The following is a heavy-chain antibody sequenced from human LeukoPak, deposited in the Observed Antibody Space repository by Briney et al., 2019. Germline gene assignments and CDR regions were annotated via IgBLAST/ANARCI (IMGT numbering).Heavy chain of an antibody. CDR3: ARGHCSSTSRYHPWGEWFDP. J-gene: IGHJ5*02. CDR1: GGSFSGYY. D-gene: IGHD2-2*01. CDR2: INHSGST. Sequence: SETLSLTCAVYGGSFSGYYWSWIRQPPGKGLEWIGEINHSGSTNYNPSLKSRVTISVDTSKNQFSLKLSSVTAADTAVYYCARGHCSSTSRYHPWGEWFDPWGQGTLVTVSS. V-gene: IGHV4-34*01.